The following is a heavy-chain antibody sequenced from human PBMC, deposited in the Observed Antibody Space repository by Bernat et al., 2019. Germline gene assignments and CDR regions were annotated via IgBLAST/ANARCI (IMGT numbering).Heavy chain of an antibody. J-gene: IGHJ6*02. CDR1: GYTFTGYY. CDR2: INPNSGGT. D-gene: IGHD4-17*01. Sequence: QVQLVQSGAEVKKPGASVKVSCKASGYTFTGYYMHWVRQAPGQGLEWMGWINPNSGGTNYAQKFKGWVTMTRDTSISKAYMELSRMRSDDTAVYYWARGDRGRDDGDLYYYYYGMDVWGQGTTVTVSS. CDR3: ARGDRGRDDGDLYYYYYGMDV. V-gene: IGHV1-2*04.